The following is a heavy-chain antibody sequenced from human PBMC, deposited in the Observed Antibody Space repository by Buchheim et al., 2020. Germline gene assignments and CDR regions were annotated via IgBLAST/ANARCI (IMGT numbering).Heavy chain of an antibody. CDR2: ISYDGNKI. CDR1: GFTFNNFP. Sequence: QVRLVESGGGVVQPGRSLRLSCVASGFTFNNFPMHWVRRAPGKGLEWVAFISYDGNKIYYADSVKDRFTISRDNSKNTLYLHMNSLRPEDTAMFYCARDGGTVTTDDCFDIWGQGT. CDR3: ARDGGTVTTDDCFDI. D-gene: IGHD4-11*01. V-gene: IGHV3-30*03. J-gene: IGHJ3*02.